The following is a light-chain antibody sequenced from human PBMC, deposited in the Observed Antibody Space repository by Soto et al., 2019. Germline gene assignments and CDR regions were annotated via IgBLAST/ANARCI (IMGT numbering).Light chain of an antibody. CDR2: GAS. CDR1: QSITHNY. V-gene: IGKV3-20*01. CDR3: QQYGYLVT. Sequence: EIVLTQSPGTLSLSPGERATLSWRASQSITHNYLAWYQQKPGRAHGLLIYGASSRATGIPDRFSASGSGTDFTLAISRLEPEDFAIDHCQQYGYLVTFGGGTKVDIK. J-gene: IGKJ4*01.